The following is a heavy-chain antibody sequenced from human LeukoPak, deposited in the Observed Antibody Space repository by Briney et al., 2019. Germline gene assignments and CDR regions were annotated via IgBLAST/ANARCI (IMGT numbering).Heavy chain of an antibody. V-gene: IGHV1-69*13. D-gene: IGHD6-13*01. CDR3: AKEGGSSSWYESRWFDP. J-gene: IGHJ5*02. CDR1: GGTFSSYA. Sequence: ASVKVSCKASGGTFSSYAISWVRQAPGQGLEWMGGIIPIFGTANYAQKFQGRVTITADESTSTACMELSSLRSEDTALYYCAKEGGSSSWYESRWFDPWGQGTLVTVSS. CDR2: IIPIFGTA.